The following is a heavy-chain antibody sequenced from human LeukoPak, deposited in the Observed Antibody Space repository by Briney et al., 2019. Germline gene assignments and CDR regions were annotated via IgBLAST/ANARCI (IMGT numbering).Heavy chain of an antibody. V-gene: IGHV4-59*08. CDR3: AKYGNSGWVIDN. J-gene: IGHJ4*02. CDR2: IYYTGGT. Sequence: SETLSLTCTVSGGSIGSDYWTWIRQPPGKGLEYIGYIYYTGGTNYSPSLKSRVTISVDTSKNQFSLKLSSVTAADTAVYFCAKYGNSGWVIDNWGQGTLVTVSS. D-gene: IGHD6-19*01. CDR1: GGSIGSDY.